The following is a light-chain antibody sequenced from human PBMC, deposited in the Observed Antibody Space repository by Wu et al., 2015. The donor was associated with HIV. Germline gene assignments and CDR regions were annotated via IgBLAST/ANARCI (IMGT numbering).Light chain of an antibody. J-gene: IGKJ1*01. Sequence: DIQMTQSPSSLSASVGDRVTITCRASQGISNFLAWYQQKPGKPPKVLIYAASTLQSGVPSRFSGSGSGTDFTLTISSLQPEDVATYYCQKVITLRPRGRFGQGTKVE. CDR1: QGISNF. V-gene: IGKV1-27*01. CDR2: AAS. CDR3: QKVITLRPRGR.